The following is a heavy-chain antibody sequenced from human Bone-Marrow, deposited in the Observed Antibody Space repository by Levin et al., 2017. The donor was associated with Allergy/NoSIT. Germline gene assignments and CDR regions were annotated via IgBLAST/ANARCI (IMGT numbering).Heavy chain of an antibody. CDR1: GFTFGASA. J-gene: IGHJ4*02. CDR3: TRVIVVMMTAPYYFDY. V-gene: IGHV3-49*04. D-gene: IGHD2-21*01. Sequence: LSLTCAASGFTFGASAMGWVRQAPGKGLEWVGFIRSQGYGGADYAASVRGRFTISRDDSKRIAYLQMNSLEIADTAVYYCTRVIVVMMTAPYYFDYWGQGTVVTVSS. CDR2: IRSQGYGGA.